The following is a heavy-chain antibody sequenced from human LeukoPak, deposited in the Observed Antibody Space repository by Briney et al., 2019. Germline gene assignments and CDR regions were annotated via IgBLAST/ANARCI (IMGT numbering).Heavy chain of an antibody. D-gene: IGHD3-3*01. V-gene: IGHV3-21*01. CDR2: ISSSSSYT. Sequence: GGSVRLSCAASRFAFSRYSMNWVRQVPGKGLEWVSSISSSSSYTYYADSVKGRFTISRDNAKNSLYLQMNSLRAEDTAVYYCARCRTGFLEWSDAFDIWGQGTMVTVSS. CDR3: ARCRTGFLEWSDAFDI. CDR1: RFAFSRYS. J-gene: IGHJ3*02.